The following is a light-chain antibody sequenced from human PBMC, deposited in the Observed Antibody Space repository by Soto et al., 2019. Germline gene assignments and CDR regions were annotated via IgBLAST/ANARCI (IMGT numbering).Light chain of an antibody. CDR3: QQRKSYPIT. J-gene: IGKJ5*01. V-gene: IGKV1-9*01. CDR2: AAS. CDR1: QGISSY. Sequence: DIQMTQSPSSLSASVGDRVTITCRASQGISSYLAWYQQKPGKAPKLLIYAASTLQSGVPSRFSGSASGTEFTLTISSLQPEDFATYYCQQRKSYPITFGQGTRLEIK.